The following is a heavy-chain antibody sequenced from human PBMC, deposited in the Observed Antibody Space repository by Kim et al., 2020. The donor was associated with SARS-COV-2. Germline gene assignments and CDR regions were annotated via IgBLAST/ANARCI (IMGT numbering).Heavy chain of an antibody. V-gene: IGHV4-59*09. CDR3: ARGGLYDSSGYSLDY. Sequence: PSLKSRVTISIETSKNQFSLKLSSVTAADTAVYYCARGGLYDSSGYSLDYWGQGTLVTVSS. D-gene: IGHD3-22*01. J-gene: IGHJ4*02.